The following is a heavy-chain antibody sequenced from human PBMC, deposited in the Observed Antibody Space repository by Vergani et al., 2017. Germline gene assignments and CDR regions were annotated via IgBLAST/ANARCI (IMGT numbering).Heavy chain of an antibody. D-gene: IGHD5-12*01. CDR3: VRARCSGPCFMSNWFDS. Sequence: QVQLVESGGGVVQPGKSLRLSCAGSGFMFSRYGMHWVRQAPGKGLEWVAVISDDEKKKDYEDSVKGRSTISRDNAKNTLYLEMNSLRGDDTAIYYCVRARCSGPCFMSNWFDSWGQGTLVTVSS. V-gene: IGHV3-30*03. CDR1: GFMFSRYG. J-gene: IGHJ5*01. CDR2: ISDDEKKK.